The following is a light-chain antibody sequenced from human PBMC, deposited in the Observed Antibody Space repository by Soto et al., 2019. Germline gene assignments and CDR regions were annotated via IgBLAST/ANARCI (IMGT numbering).Light chain of an antibody. Sequence: DIQMTQSPSSLSAAVGDRVTITCRASQDIRNYIAWYQQKPGYVPNLLIYAASALQSGVPSRFSGSGSVTNFTLTISSLQPEDIATYYCQKYNGVPLTIGGGTKLEIK. CDR1: QDIRNY. CDR3: QKYNGVPLT. V-gene: IGKV1-27*01. CDR2: AAS. J-gene: IGKJ4*01.